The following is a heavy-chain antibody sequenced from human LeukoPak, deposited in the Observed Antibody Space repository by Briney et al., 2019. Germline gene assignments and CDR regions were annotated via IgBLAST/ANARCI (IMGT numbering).Heavy chain of an antibody. Sequence: GGSLRLSCAASGFTFDDYAMHWVRQAPGKGLEWVSSISSSSSYIYYADSVKGRFTISRDNAKNSLYLQMNSLRAEDTAVYYCAKLVSPDYYDSSGSTASNDYWGQGTLVTVSS. D-gene: IGHD3-22*01. V-gene: IGHV3-21*01. CDR3: AKLVSPDYYDSSGSTASNDY. CDR1: GFTFDDYA. J-gene: IGHJ4*02. CDR2: ISSSSSYI.